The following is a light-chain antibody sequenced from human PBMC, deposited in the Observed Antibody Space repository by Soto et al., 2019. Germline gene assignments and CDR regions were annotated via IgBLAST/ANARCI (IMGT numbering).Light chain of an antibody. J-gene: IGKJ1*01. CDR1: QSVSSY. Sequence: EIVLTQSPPTLSLSPGERATLSCWASQSVSSYLVWYQQTPGQAPRLLIYDASRRATGIPARFSGSGSGTEFTLTISSLQSEDFAVYYCQQYDDWPRTFGQGTKVDIK. CDR2: DAS. CDR3: QQYDDWPRT. V-gene: IGKV3D-15*01.